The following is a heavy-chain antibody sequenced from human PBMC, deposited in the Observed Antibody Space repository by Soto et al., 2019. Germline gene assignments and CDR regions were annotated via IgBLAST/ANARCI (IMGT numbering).Heavy chain of an antibody. V-gene: IGHV1-18*01. CDR1: GYTFTSYG. CDR3: AREYTQAVYDGYYFDY. J-gene: IGHJ4*02. D-gene: IGHD2-2*02. CDR2: ISAYNGNT. Sequence: ASVKVSCKASGYTFTSYGISWVRQAPGQGFEWMGWISAYNGNTNYAQKLQGRVTMTTDTSTSTAYMELRSLRSDDTAVYYCAREYTQAVYDGYYFDYWGQGTLVTVPQ.